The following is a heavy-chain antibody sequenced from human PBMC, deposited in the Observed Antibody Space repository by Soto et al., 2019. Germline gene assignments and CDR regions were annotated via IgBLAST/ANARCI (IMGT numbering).Heavy chain of an antibody. CDR2: INHSGST. V-gene: IGHV4-34*01. D-gene: IGHD6-13*01. CDR3: ARGRLVSRRPRYYYGMDV. Sequence: QVQLQQWGAGLLKPSETLSLTCAVYGGSFSGYYGSWIRQPPGKGMEWIGEINHSGSTNYNASLKSGVTISVDTSTNQFSLRLSSVTAADTAVYYCARGRLVSRRPRYYYGMDVWGQGTTVTVSS. CDR1: GGSFSGYY. J-gene: IGHJ6*02.